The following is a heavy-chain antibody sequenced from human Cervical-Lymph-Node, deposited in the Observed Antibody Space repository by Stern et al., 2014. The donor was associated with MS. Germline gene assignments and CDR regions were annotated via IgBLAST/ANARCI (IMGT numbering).Heavy chain of an antibody. CDR1: GYSISSGYY. J-gene: IGHJ5*02. CDR3: AREEQQLVHGNWFDP. Sequence: QVQLQESGPGLVKPSETLSLTCTVSGYSISSGYYWGWIRQPPGKGLQWIGNFYHSGSTYYNPSLKSRVTISIDTSKNQFSLKLISVTAADTAVYYCAREEQQLVHGNWFDPWGQGTLVTVSS. D-gene: IGHD6-13*01. CDR2: FYHSGST. V-gene: IGHV4-38-2*02.